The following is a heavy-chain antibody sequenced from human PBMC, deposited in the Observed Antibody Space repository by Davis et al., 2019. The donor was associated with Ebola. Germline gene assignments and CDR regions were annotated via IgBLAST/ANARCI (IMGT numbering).Heavy chain of an antibody. CDR2: IYYSGST. CDR3: ARLGRAARYYYYYGMDV. CDR1: GGSISSYY. V-gene: IGHV4-59*08. Sequence: PSETLSLTCTVSGGSISSYYWSWIRQPPGKGLEWIGYIYYSGSTNYNPSLKSRVTISVDTSKNQFSLKLSSVTAADTAVYYCARLGRAARYYYYYGMDVWGQGTTVTVSS. J-gene: IGHJ6*02. D-gene: IGHD6-6*01.